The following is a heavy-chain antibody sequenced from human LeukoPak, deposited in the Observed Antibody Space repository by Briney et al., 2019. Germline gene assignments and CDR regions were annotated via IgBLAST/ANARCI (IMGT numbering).Heavy chain of an antibody. Sequence: PSETLSLTCTVSGRSISSYYWSWIRQPPGKGLEWIGYIYDSGSTNYNPSLKSRVTISVDTSKNQFSLKLSSVTAADAAVYYRARHGSGRYYYYYMDVWGKGTTVTVFS. D-gene: IGHD1-26*01. V-gene: IGHV4-59*08. J-gene: IGHJ6*03. CDR2: IYDSGST. CDR1: GRSISSYY. CDR3: ARHGSGRYYYYYMDV.